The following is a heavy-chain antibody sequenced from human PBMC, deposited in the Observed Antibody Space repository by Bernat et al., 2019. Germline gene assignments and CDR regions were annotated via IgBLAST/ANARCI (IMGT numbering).Heavy chain of an antibody. CDR2: ISGSGGTR. Sequence: EVQLLESGGGLVQPGGSLRLSCTASGFTFSSYGMNWVRQTPGKGLEWVSVISGSGGTRNYAESVKGRFTISGEHSKKTLNLQMNSLRAEDTAVYYCAKAKYYDILTGYDAFDIWGQGTMVTVSS. D-gene: IGHD3-9*01. CDR3: AKAKYYDILTGYDAFDI. V-gene: IGHV3-23*01. J-gene: IGHJ3*02. CDR1: GFTFSSYG.